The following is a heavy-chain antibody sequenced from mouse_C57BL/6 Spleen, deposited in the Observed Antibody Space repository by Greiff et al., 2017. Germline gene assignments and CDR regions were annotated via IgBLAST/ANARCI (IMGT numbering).Heavy chain of an antibody. CDR2: IYPGGGYT. CDR1: GYTFTNYW. V-gene: IGHV1-63*01. CDR3: ARKGYDYDDDGYYAMDY. D-gene: IGHD2-4*01. J-gene: IGHJ4*01. Sequence: VQLQQSGAELVRPGTSVKMSCKASGYTFTNYWIGWAKQRPGHGLEWIGDIYPGGGYTNYNEKFKGKATLTADKSSSTAYMQFSSLTSEDSAIYYCARKGYDYDDDGYYAMDYWGQGTSVTVSS.